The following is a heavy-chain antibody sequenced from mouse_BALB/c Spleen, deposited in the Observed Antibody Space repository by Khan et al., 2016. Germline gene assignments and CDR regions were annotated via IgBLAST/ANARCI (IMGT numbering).Heavy chain of an antibody. D-gene: IGHD2-14*01. Sequence: QRSGPDLVKPSQSLSLTCTVSGYSITSGYSWQWIRQFPGNKLEWMGYIHYSGNTNYNPSLKSRISITRDTSKNQFFLQLNSVTTEDTATYFCARSDFYRYDDAMDYWGQGMSVTVSS. V-gene: IGHV3-1*02. CDR1: GYSITSGYS. CDR3: ARSDFYRYDDAMDY. CDR2: IHYSGNT. J-gene: IGHJ4*01.